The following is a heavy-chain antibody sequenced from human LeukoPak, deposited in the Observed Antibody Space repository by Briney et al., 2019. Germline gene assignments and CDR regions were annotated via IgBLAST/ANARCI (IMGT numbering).Heavy chain of an antibody. CDR2: IHYSGST. J-gene: IGHJ2*01. CDR3: ARVVDPRYWYFDL. V-gene: IGHV4-59*01. CDR1: GGSISSYY. Sequence: SETPSLTCTVSGGSISSYYWSWIRQSPGKGLEWIGYIHYSGSTNYNPSLKSRFTISVDTSKNQFSLKLSSVTAADTAVYCCARVVDPRYWYFDLWGRGTLVTVSS. D-gene: IGHD1-26*01.